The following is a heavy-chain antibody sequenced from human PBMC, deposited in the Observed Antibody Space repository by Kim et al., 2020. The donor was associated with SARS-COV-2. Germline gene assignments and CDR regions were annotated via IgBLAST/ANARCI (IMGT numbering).Heavy chain of an antibody. CDR2: IYSGGST. CDR3: ASMYSSGRQDAFDI. J-gene: IGHJ3*02. V-gene: IGHV3-53*04. D-gene: IGHD6-19*01. CDR1: GFTVSSNY. Sequence: GGSLRLSCAASGFTVSSNYMSWVRQAPGKGLEWVSVIYSGGSTYYADSVKGRFTISRHNSKNTLYLQMNSLRAEDTAVYYCASMYSSGRQDAFDIWGQGTMVTVSS.